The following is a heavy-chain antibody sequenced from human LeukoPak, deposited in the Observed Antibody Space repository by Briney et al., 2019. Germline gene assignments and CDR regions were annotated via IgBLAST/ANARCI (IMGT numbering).Heavy chain of an antibody. CDR3: ARDSLCGGDCPAYDY. D-gene: IGHD2-21*02. J-gene: IGHJ4*02. CDR1: GYTFTSYG. CDR2: ISAYNGNT. Sequence: GASVKVSCKASGYTFTSYGISWVRQAPGQGLEWMGWISAYNGNTNYAQKLQGRVTMTTDTSTSTAYMELRSLRSDDTAVYYCARDSLCGGDCPAYDYWGQGTLVTVSS. V-gene: IGHV1-18*01.